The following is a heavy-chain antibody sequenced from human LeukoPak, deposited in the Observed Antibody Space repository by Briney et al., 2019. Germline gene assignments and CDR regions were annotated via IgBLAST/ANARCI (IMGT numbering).Heavy chain of an antibody. CDR3: ARSFYGDYEGWFDH. V-gene: IGHV1-2*02. J-gene: IGHJ5*02. D-gene: IGHD4-17*01. CDR2: INPNSGGT. Sequence: ASVKVSCKASGYTFTSYYMHWVRQAPGQGLEWMGWINPNSGGTNFAQKFQGRVTMTRDTSITTAYMELSRLRSDDTAVYYCARSFYGDYEGWFDHWGQGTLVTVSS. CDR1: GYTFTSYY.